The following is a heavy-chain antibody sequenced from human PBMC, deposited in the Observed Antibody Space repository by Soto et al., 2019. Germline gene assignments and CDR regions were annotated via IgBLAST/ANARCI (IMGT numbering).Heavy chain of an antibody. CDR1: GGTFSSYA. Sequence: QVQLVQSGAEVKKPGSSVKVSCKASGGTFSSYAISWVRQAPGQGLEWMGGIIPIFGTANYAQKFQGRVTITADESTSTGYMELSSLRSEDTGVYYCALGGIDGYAYRGGFDYWGQGTLVTVSS. J-gene: IGHJ4*02. CDR3: ALGGIDGYAYRGGFDY. V-gene: IGHV1-69*01. D-gene: IGHD5-12*01. CDR2: IIPIFGTA.